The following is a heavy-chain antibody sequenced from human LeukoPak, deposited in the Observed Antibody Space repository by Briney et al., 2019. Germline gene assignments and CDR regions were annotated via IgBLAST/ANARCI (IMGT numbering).Heavy chain of an antibody. CDR2: IWHDGGKR. CDR1: GFTFSYYG. D-gene: IGHD3-22*01. J-gene: IGHJ5*02. V-gene: IGHV3-33*01. CDR3: ARDADTSEFFSWLDL. Sequence: PGGSLRPSCAASGFTFSYYGMQWVRQAPGKGLEWVALIWHDGGKRYYADSVKGRFTISRDNSKNTLYLQMTTLRAEDTAVYYCARDADTSEFFSWLDLWGQGTLVTVSS.